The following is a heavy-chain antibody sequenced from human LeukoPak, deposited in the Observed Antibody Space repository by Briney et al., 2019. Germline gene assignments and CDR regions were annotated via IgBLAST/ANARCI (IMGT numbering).Heavy chain of an antibody. V-gene: IGHV3-23*01. CDR1: GFTFSSYA. CDR2: ISISGGST. Sequence: PGGSLRLSCAASGFTFSSYAMSWVRQAPGKGLEWVSTISISGGSTYYADSVKGRFTVSRDNSKNTLYLQMNSLRAEDTAVYYCAKDNGSSGYYPYYFDYWGQGTLVTVSS. CDR3: AKDNGSSGYYPYYFDY. J-gene: IGHJ4*02. D-gene: IGHD3-22*01.